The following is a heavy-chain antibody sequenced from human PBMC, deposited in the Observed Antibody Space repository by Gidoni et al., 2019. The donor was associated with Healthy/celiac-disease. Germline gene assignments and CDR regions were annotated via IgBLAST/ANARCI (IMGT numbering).Heavy chain of an antibody. CDR2: ISSSGSTI. CDR3: ARDAVAARKYYYYGMDV. V-gene: IGHV3-11*01. Sequence: QVQLVESGGGLVKPGWSLRLSCATSVFTFSDYYMSWIRQAPGKGLEWVSYISSSGSTIYYADSVKGRFTISRDNAKNSLYLQMNSLRAEDTAVYYCARDAVAARKYYYYGMDVWGQGTTVTVSS. J-gene: IGHJ6*02. CDR1: VFTFSDYY. D-gene: IGHD6-6*01.